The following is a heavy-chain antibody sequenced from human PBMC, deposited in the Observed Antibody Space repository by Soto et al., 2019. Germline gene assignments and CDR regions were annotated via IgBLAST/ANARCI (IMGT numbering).Heavy chain of an antibody. Sequence: SLTCSVSGGSMSEYFWSWIRQSPERGLEWIGYVYYLGSTDYNPSLKSRVTISVDTSKRQFSLRLGSVTAADAAIYYCARDGYDGSGSPYPAYWGPGTQVTVSS. J-gene: IGHJ4*02. CDR2: VYYLGST. CDR3: ARDGYDGSGSPYPAY. CDR1: GGSMSEYF. V-gene: IGHV4-59*01. D-gene: IGHD3-10*01.